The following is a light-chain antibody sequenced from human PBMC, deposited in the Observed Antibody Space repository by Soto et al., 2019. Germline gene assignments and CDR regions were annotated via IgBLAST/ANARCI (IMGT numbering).Light chain of an antibody. CDR2: KAS. J-gene: IGKJ1*01. Sequence: DIQMTQSPSTLSASVGDRVTITCRASQSISWWLAWYQQKPGKAPKLLIYKASSLESGVPSRFRGSGSGTEFTLTISSLQPDDVATYYCQQYNTYWTFGQGTRVEI. CDR1: QSISWW. V-gene: IGKV1-5*03. CDR3: QQYNTYWT.